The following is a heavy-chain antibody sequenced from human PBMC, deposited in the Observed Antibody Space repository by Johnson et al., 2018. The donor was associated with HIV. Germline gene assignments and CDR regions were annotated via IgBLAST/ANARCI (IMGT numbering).Heavy chain of an antibody. J-gene: IGHJ3*02. D-gene: IGHD1-26*01. CDR3: VAATGANGLDI. V-gene: IGHV3-13*01. Sequence: EQLVESGGGLVQPGGSLRLSCAASGFSSRSYDMHWVRQRTGKSLEWVSGIGTAGDTYYPASVKGRFTISRVNAKNSLYLQMNSLRAGDTAVYYCVAATGANGLDIWGQGTKVTVSS. CDR1: GFSSRSYD. CDR2: IGTAGDT.